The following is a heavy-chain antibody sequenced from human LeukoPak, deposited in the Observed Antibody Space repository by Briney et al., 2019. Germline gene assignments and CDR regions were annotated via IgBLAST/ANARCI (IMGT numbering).Heavy chain of an antibody. CDR1: GGTFSSYA. D-gene: IGHD6-6*01. Sequence: ASVKVSCKASGGTFSSYAISWVRQAPGQGLEWMGWISAYNGNTNYAQKLQGRVTMTTDTSTSTAYMELRSLRSDDTAVYYCAREALPFESIAARSDFDYWGQGTLVTVSS. CDR2: ISAYNGNT. CDR3: AREALPFESIAARSDFDY. V-gene: IGHV1-18*01. J-gene: IGHJ4*02.